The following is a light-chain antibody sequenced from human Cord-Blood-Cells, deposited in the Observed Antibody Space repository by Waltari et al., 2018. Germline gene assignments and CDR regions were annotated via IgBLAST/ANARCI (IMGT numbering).Light chain of an antibody. J-gene: IGKJ3*01. Sequence: EIVLTQSPGTLSLSPGERATLSCRASQSVSSSCLAWYPQQPGQAPRLLSYGASSRATGIPDRFSGSASGTDFTLTISRLEPEDFAVYYCQQYGSSRFTFGPGTKVDIK. CDR1: QSVSSSC. V-gene: IGKV3-20*01. CDR3: QQYGSSRFT. CDR2: GAS.